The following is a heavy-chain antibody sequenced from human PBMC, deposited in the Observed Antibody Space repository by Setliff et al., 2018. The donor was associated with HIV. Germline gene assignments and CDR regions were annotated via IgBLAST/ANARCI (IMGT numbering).Heavy chain of an antibody. CDR2: INHSGST. CDR3: ARGRWVTMVRGVIITRPNFDY. CDR1: GGSFSGYY. Sequence: SSETLSLTCAVYGGSFSGYYWSWILQPPGKGLEWIGEINHSGSTNYNPPLKSRVTISVDTSKNQFSLKLSSVTAADTAVYYCARGRWVTMVRGVIITRPNFDYWGQGTLVTVSS. D-gene: IGHD3-10*01. J-gene: IGHJ4*02. V-gene: IGHV4-34*01.